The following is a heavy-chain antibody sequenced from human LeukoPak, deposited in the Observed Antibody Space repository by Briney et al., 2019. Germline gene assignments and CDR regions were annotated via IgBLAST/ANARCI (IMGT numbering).Heavy chain of an antibody. D-gene: IGHD6-19*01. CDR3: ARGAAQWLVLFDY. Sequence: PGGSVRLSCAASGFTFSSYWMHWVRQAPGKGLVWVSRIHSGGSRTNYADSVKGRFTISKDNAKNTLYLQMNSLRAEDTAVYYCARGAAQWLVLFDYWGQGTLVTVSS. J-gene: IGHJ4*02. CDR1: GFTFSSYW. CDR2: IHSGGSRT. V-gene: IGHV3-74*01.